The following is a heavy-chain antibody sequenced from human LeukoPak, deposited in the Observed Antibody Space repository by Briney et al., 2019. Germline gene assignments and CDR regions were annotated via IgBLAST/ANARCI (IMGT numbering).Heavy chain of an antibody. CDR1: GGSISSYY. CDR2: IYYSGSS. D-gene: IGHD6-6*01. V-gene: IGHV4-59*01. J-gene: IGHJ1*01. Sequence: SETLSLTCTVSGGSISSYYWSWIRQPPGKGLEWIGYIYYSGSSNYNPSLKSRVTISVDTSKNQFSLKLSSVTAADTAVYYCARDPKLMESYSSSPKGKQLGVQHWGQGTLVTVSS. CDR3: ARDPKLMESYSSSPKGKQLGVQH.